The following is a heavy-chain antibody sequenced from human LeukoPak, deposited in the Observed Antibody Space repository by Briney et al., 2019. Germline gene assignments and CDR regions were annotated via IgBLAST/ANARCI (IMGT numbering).Heavy chain of an antibody. CDR1: GYTFTSYD. J-gene: IGHJ6*02. Sequence: ASVKVSCKASGYTFTSYDINWVRRATGQGLEWMGWMNPNSGNTGYAQKFQGRVTMTRNTSISTAYMELSSLRSEDTAVYYCARGPFHIVVVPAHGMDVWGQGTTVTVSS. CDR3: ARGPFHIVVVPAHGMDV. CDR2: MNPNSGNT. D-gene: IGHD2-2*01. V-gene: IGHV1-8*01.